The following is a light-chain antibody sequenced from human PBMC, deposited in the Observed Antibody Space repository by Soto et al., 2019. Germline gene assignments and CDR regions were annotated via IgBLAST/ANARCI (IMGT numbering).Light chain of an antibody. CDR2: ANS. V-gene: IGLV1-40*01. CDR1: SSNIGAGYD. Sequence: QSVLTQPPSVSGAQGQRVTISCTGSSSNIGAGYDVHWYQQLPGTAPKLLIYANSNRPSGVPDRFSGSKSGTSASLAITGLQAEDEADYYCQSYDSSLSPYVFGTGTKLTVL. CDR3: QSYDSSLSPYV. J-gene: IGLJ1*01.